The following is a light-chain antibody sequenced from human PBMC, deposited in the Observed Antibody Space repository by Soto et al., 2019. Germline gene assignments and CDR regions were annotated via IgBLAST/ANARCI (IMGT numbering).Light chain of an antibody. CDR3: QRSYRPPFT. CDR2: AAS. Sequence: DIQMTQSPSTLSWSVGDRGTLTCRASQSVSSWLAWYQQKPGQAPKLLIYAASNLQSGVPARFSGSGSRTDFTLTSSILQPDVVATYYWQRSYRPPFTFGQGTKVDVK. J-gene: IGKJ1*01. V-gene: IGKV1-5*01. CDR1: QSVSSW.